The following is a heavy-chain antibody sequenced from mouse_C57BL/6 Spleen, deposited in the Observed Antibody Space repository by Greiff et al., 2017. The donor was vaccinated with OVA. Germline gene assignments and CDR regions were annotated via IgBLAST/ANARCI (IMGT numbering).Heavy chain of an antibody. CDR2: INPYNGGT. J-gene: IGHJ2*01. V-gene: IGHV1-19*01. CDR1: GYTFTDYY. Sequence: VQLQQSGPVLVKPGASVKMSCKASGYTFTDYYMNWVQQSHGKSLEWIGVINPYNGGTSYNQKFKGKATLTVDKSSSTAYMELNSLTSEDSAVYYCARRGYYCFDYWGQGTTLTVSS. D-gene: IGHD2-3*01. CDR3: ARRGYYCFDY.